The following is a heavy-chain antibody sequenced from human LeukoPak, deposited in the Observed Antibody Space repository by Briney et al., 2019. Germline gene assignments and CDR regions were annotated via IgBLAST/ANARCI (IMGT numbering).Heavy chain of an antibody. CDR3: AREVYGDNYFDY. J-gene: IGHJ4*02. V-gene: IGHV3-7*05. CDR2: IKQDGSQK. D-gene: IGHD4-17*01. Sequence: GGSLKLSCAASGFTFSGSAIHWVRQSSGKGPEWVANIKQDGSQKYYVDSVKGRFTISRDNAKMSLYLQMNSLRAEDTAVYYCAREVYGDNYFDYWGQGTLVTVSS. CDR1: GFTFSGSA.